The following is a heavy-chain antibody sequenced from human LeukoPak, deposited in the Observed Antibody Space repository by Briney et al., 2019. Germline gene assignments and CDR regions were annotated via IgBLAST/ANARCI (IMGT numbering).Heavy chain of an antibody. CDR1: GFTFSSYA. Sequence: GGSLRLSCAASGFTFSSYAMTWVRQAPGKGLEWVSSVTGSGGSTCYADSVKGRFTISRDNSKNTLYLQMNSLRAEDTAVYYCAREGARFDIWGQGSMVTVSS. V-gene: IGHV3-23*01. CDR2: VTGSGGST. J-gene: IGHJ3*02. CDR3: AREGARFDI. D-gene: IGHD4/OR15-4a*01.